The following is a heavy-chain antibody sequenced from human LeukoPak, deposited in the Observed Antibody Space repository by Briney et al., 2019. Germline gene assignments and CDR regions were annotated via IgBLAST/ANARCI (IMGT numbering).Heavy chain of an antibody. Sequence: SETLSLTCAVYGGSFSGYYWSWIRQPPGKGLEWIGEINHSGSTNYNPSLKSRVTISVDKSKNQFSLKLSSVTAADTAVYYCANKDSSSWVFDYWGQGTLVTVSS. CDR2: INHSGST. CDR1: GGSFSGYY. D-gene: IGHD6-13*01. V-gene: IGHV4-34*01. J-gene: IGHJ4*02. CDR3: ANKDSSSWVFDY.